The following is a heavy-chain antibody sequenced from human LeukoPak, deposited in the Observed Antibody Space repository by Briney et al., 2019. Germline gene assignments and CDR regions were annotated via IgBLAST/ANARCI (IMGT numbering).Heavy chain of an antibody. CDR2: INAGNGNT. Sequence: ASVKVSCKASGYTFTSYGISWVRQAPGQGLEWMGWINAGNGNTKYSQKFQGRVTITRDTSASTAYMELSSLRSEDTAVYYCAHDGGYSYGYGYWGQGTLVTVSS. J-gene: IGHJ4*02. CDR3: AHDGGYSYGYGY. V-gene: IGHV1-3*01. CDR1: GYTFTSYG. D-gene: IGHD5-18*01.